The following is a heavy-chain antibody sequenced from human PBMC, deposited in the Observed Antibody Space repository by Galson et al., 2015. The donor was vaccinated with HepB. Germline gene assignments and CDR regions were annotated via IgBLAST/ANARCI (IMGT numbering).Heavy chain of an antibody. J-gene: IGHJ6*02. V-gene: IGHV1-24*01. D-gene: IGHD1-14*01. CDR2: FDPEDGET. CDR3: ATPSRSYYYGMDV. Sequence: SVKVSCKVSGCTLTELSMHWVRQAPGKGLEWMGGFDPEDGETIYAQKFQGRVTMTEDTSTDTAYMELSSLRSEDTAVYYCATPSRSYYYGMDVWGQGTTVTVSS. CDR1: GCTLTELS.